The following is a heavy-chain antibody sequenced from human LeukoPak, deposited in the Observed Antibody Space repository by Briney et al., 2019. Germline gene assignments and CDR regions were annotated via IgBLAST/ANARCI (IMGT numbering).Heavy chain of an antibody. CDR3: ARDLGSTTNWFDP. CDR2: IYYSGNT. Sequence: PSETLSLTCTVSGGSISSYYWSWIRQPPGRRLEWIGYIYYSGNTNYNPSLRSRVTISVDTSKNQFSLKLSAVTAADTAVYYCARDLGSTTNWFDPWGQGTLVTVSS. J-gene: IGHJ5*02. D-gene: IGHD5/OR15-5a*01. V-gene: IGHV4-59*01. CDR1: GGSISSYY.